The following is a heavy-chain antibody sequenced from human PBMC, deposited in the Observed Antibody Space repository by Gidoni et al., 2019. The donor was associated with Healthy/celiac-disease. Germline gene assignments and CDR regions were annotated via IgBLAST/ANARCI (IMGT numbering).Heavy chain of an antibody. Sequence: EVQLLEYGGGLVQPGGSLRLSCAASGFTFSSYAMRWVRQAPGQGLEWVSAISGSGGSTYYADSVKGRFTISRDNSKNTLYLQMNSLRAEDTAVYYCAKSGSYYGDAFDIWGQGTMVTVSS. D-gene: IGHD1-26*01. CDR2: ISGSGGST. CDR1: GFTFSSYA. CDR3: AKSGSYYGDAFDI. J-gene: IGHJ3*02. V-gene: IGHV3-23*01.